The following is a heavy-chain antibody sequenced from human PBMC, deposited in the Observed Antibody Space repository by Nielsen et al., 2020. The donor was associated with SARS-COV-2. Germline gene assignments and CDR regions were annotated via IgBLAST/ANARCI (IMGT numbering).Heavy chain of an antibody. D-gene: IGHD4-23*01. J-gene: IGHJ4*02. CDR2: IRSYANEYAT. V-gene: IGHV3-73*01. CDR1: GFTFSGSA. Sequence: GASLKISCVASGFTFSGSAMHWVRQASGKGLEWLGRIRSYANEYATAYAASVKGRFTISRDDSKNTAYLQMNSLKTEDTAVYYCSSPTVAYWGQGTLVTVST. CDR3: SSPTVAY.